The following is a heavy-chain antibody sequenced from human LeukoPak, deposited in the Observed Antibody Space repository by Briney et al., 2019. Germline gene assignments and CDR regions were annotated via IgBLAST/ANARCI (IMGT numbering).Heavy chain of an antibody. J-gene: IGHJ6*03. V-gene: IGHV5-51*01. D-gene: IGHD3-9*01. CDR2: IYPGDSDT. CDR1: GCSFTSYW. Sequence: GESLKISCKGSGCSFTSYWIGWVRQMPGKGLEWMGIIYPGDSDTRYSPSFQGQVTVSADKSISTAYLQWSSLKASDTAMYYCARQVDLTGYYSYYYYYMDVWGKGTTVTVSS. CDR3: ARQVDLTGYYSYYYYYMDV.